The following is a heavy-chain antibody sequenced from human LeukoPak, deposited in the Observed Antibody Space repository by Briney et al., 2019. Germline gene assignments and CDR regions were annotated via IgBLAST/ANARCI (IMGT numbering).Heavy chain of an antibody. CDR3: ARGKWELLGGYYFDY. D-gene: IGHD1-26*01. CDR1: GRSISSYY. V-gene: IGHV4-59*01. J-gene: IGHJ4*02. CDR2: IYYSGST. Sequence: PSETLSLTCTVSGRSISSYYGSWLRQPPGRGREWFGYIYYSGSTNYHPSLKSRITISVDTSKNQFSLKLSSVTAADTAVYYCARGKWELLGGYYFDYWGQGTLVTVSS.